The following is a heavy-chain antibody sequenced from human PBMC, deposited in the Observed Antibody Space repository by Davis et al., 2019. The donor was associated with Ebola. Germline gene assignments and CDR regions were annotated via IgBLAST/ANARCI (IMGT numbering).Heavy chain of an antibody. D-gene: IGHD3-9*01. CDR2: NYYSGST. CDR1: GGSISSSFYY. Sequence: SETLSLTCTVSGGSISSSFYYWGWVRQPPGKGLEWIGSNYYSGSTYYNPSLKSRVTISVDTSKNQFSLKLSSVTAADTAVFYCVRHLQEYHILTGYSHWGQGTLVIVSS. J-gene: IGHJ4*02. CDR3: VRHLQEYHILTGYSH. V-gene: IGHV4-39*01.